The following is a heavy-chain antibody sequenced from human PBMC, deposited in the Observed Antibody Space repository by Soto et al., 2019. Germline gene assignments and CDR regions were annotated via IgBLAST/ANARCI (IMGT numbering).Heavy chain of an antibody. J-gene: IGHJ5*02. Sequence: SETLSLTCTVSGGSISSYYWSWIRQPPGKGLEWIGYIYYSGSTNYNPSLKSRVTISVDTSKNQFSLKLSSVTAADTAVYYCARDGGYDILTGYYNWFDPWGQGTLVTVSP. CDR3: ARDGGYDILTGYYNWFDP. V-gene: IGHV4-59*01. D-gene: IGHD3-9*01. CDR2: IYYSGST. CDR1: GGSISSYY.